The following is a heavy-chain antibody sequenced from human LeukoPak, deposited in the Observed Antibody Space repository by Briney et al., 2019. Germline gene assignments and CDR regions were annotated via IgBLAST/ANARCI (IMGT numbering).Heavy chain of an antibody. CDR3: ARAAPRSSSIETYYFDY. V-gene: IGHV1-8*01. J-gene: IGHJ4*02. D-gene: IGHD6-13*01. CDR1: GYTFTSYD. CDR2: MNPNSGNT. Sequence: ASVKVSCKASGYTFTSYDINWVRQATGQGLEWMGWMNPNSGNTGYEQKFQGRVTMTRNTSISTAYMELSSLRSEDTAVYYCARAAPRSSSIETYYFDYWGQGTLVTVSS.